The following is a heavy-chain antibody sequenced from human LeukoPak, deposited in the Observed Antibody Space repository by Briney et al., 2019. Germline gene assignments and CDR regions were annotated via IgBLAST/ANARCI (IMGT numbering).Heavy chain of an antibody. CDR1: GFTFSSYW. Sequence: GGSLRLSCAASGFTFSSYWMSWVRQAPGKGLEWVANIKEDGSEKYYVDSVKGRFTISRDNAKSSLYLQMNSLRAEDTAVYYCARFIAAPYYFDYWGRGTLVTVSS. V-gene: IGHV3-7*01. CDR2: IKEDGSEK. CDR3: ARFIAAPYYFDY. D-gene: IGHD6-13*01. J-gene: IGHJ4*02.